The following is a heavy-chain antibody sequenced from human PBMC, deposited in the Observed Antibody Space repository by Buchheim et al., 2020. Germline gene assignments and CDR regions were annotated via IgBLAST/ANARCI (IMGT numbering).Heavy chain of an antibody. J-gene: IGHJ6*03. V-gene: IGHV4-34*01. CDR1: GGSFSGYY. D-gene: IGHD3-10*01. Sequence: QVQLQQWGAGLLKPSETLSLTCAVYGGSFSGYYWSWIRQPPGKGLEWIGEINHSGSTNYNPSLKSRVTISVDTSKNQFSLKLSSVTAADTAVYYCARVRVTMVRGVIKPRFDYYYYMDVWGKGTT. CDR3: ARVRVTMVRGVIKPRFDYYYYMDV. CDR2: INHSGST.